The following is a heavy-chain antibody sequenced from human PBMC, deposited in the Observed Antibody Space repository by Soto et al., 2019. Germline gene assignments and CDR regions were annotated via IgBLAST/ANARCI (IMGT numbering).Heavy chain of an antibody. CDR3: ARDLWGYCGTDCYPLDV. V-gene: IGHV4-59*01. J-gene: IGHJ6*02. Sequence: SETLSLTCTVSGGSIRRYDWSWIRQPPGKGLEWIGYLYNAGSTIYNPSLKSRVTISVDMSQNQFSLNLNYVTAADTAVYCCARDLWGYCGTDCYPLDVWGQGTTVTVSS. CDR1: GGSIRRYD. CDR2: LYNAGST. D-gene: IGHD2-21*02.